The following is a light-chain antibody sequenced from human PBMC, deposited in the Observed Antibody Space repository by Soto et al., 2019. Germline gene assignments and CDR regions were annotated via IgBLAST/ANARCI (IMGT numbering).Light chain of an antibody. V-gene: IGKV3-20*01. Sequence: EIVLMQSPGTLSLSPGERATLFCRASQSVKSSYLAWYQQKPGQAPRVLIYAASTRATGIPDRFSGSGSGTDFTLTISRLEPEDFAVYYCHQYDNTPATFGQGTKVDIK. J-gene: IGKJ1*01. CDR1: QSVKSSY. CDR2: AAS. CDR3: HQYDNTPAT.